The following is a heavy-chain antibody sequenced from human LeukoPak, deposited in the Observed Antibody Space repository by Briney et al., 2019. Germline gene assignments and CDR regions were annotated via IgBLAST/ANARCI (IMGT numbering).Heavy chain of an antibody. V-gene: IGHV3-30*18. D-gene: IGHD6-13*01. CDR1: GFTFSSHG. Sequence: GRSLRLSCAASGFTFSSHGMHWVRQAPGKGLEWVAVISYDGSNKYYADSVKGRFTISRDNSKNTLYLQMNSLRAEDTAVYYCAKQTPGAAAGFDYWGQGTLVTVSS. CDR2: ISYDGSNK. CDR3: AKQTPGAAAGFDY. J-gene: IGHJ4*02.